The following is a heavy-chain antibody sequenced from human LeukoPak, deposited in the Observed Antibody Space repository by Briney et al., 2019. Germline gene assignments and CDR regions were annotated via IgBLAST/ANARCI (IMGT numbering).Heavy chain of an antibody. Sequence: PGRSLRLSCAASGFTFSSYWMHWVRQAPGKGLVWVSRINSDGSSTSYADSVKGRFTISRDNAKNTLYLQMNSLRAEDTAVYYCARRDSSGWYAMDYWGQGTLVTVSS. CDR3: ARRDSSGWYAMDY. J-gene: IGHJ4*02. CDR1: GFTFSSYW. D-gene: IGHD6-19*01. V-gene: IGHV3-74*01. CDR2: INSDGSST.